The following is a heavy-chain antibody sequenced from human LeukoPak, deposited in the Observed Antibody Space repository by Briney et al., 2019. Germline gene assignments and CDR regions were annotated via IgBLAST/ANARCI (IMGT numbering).Heavy chain of an antibody. Sequence: ASVKFSCKASGYTFTSYGITWVRQVPRQGLEWMGWINANNGNTNYAQNLQGRVTMTRDTSTSTAYMEVRSLRSDDTAVYYCARGPIAAAGDYWGQGTLVTVSS. D-gene: IGHD6-13*01. V-gene: IGHV1-18*01. CDR3: ARGPIAAAGDY. J-gene: IGHJ4*02. CDR2: INANNGNT. CDR1: GYTFTSYG.